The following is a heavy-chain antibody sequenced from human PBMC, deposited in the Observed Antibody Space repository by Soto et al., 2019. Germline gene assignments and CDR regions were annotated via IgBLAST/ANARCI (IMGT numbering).Heavy chain of an antibody. V-gene: IGHV3-33*01. Sequence: GGYLRLSCAASGFTFSSYGMHWVRQAPGKGLEWMAVIWYGGSNKYYAESVKGRFNISRENSKITLYLQMNSRRAEETAVYYCARDSVPSDGYSVRFGDDDWGQGTMVTVSS. D-gene: IGHD1-26*01. CDR2: IWYGGSNK. J-gene: IGHJ4*02. CDR3: ARDSVPSDGYSVRFGDDD. CDR1: GFTFSSYG.